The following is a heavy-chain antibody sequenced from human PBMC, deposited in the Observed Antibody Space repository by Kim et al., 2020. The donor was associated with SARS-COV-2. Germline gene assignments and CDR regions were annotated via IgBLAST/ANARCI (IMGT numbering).Heavy chain of an antibody. J-gene: IGHJ3*02. D-gene: IGHD3-22*01. CDR2: IKSKTDGGTT. Sequence: GGSLRLSCAASGFTFSNAWMSWVRQAPGKGLEWVGRIKSKTDGGTTDYAAPVKGRFTISRDDSKNTLYLQMNSLKTEDTAVYYCTTLTTYYYDSTSYGGAFDIWGQGTMVTVSS. CDR3: TTLTTYYYDSTSYGGAFDI. CDR1: GFTFSNAW. V-gene: IGHV3-15*01.